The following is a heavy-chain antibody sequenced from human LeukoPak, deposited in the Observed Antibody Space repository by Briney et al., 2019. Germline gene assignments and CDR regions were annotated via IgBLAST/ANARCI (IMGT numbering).Heavy chain of an antibody. V-gene: IGHV1-46*01. CDR2: INPTGIST. CDR1: GYTFTNYY. J-gene: IGHJ4*02. CDR3: AREESGGYFDY. Sequence: ASVKVSCKASGYTFTNYYMHWVRQAPGQGLEWMGLINPTGISTNYAQKFRGRVTMTRDTSTTTVYTELSSLRSDDTAVYYCAREESGGYFDYWGQGTLVTVSS. D-gene: IGHD2-8*02.